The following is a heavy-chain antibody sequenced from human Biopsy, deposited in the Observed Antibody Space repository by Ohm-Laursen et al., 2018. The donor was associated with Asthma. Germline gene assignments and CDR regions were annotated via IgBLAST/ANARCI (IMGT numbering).Heavy chain of an antibody. CDR3: AKVASYRDVYFGIDV. CDR2: VFYSGTT. D-gene: IGHD3-16*02. Sequence: SQTLSLTCTVSGAYIGTPDYHRSWIRQSPGKGLEWIGFVFYSGTTHYSRSLERRLYISIDTARNEFSMRLRSLTAADTAVYFCAKVASYRDVYFGIDVWGPGTTVSV. CDR1: GAYIGTPDYH. J-gene: IGHJ6*02. V-gene: IGHV4-30-4*01.